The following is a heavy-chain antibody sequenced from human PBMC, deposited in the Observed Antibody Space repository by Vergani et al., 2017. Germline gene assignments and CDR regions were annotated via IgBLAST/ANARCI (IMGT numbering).Heavy chain of an antibody. J-gene: IGHJ4*02. D-gene: IGHD1-26*01. CDR3: VKDAGSYENFFDS. CDR1: GFTFSTYA. Sequence: EVQLLESGGSLKQPGGSVRLSCAASGFTFSTYAMHWVRQAPGKGLEWVSALTGGGGSTYYADSVKGRFIISRDNSRDTLYLQMNSLRPEDTATYYCVKDAGSYENFFDSWCQGTLVTVSS. V-gene: IGHV3-23*01. CDR2: LTGGGGST.